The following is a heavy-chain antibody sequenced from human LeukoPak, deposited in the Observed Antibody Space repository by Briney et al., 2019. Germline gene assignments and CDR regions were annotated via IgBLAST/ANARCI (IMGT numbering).Heavy chain of an antibody. CDR1: GFIFSSYA. CDR2: ISGSGGST. J-gene: IGHJ4*02. CDR3: ARVRIGAPYFFDY. V-gene: IGHV3-23*01. Sequence: PGGSLRLSCAASGFIFSSYAMSWVRQAPGKGLEWVSAISGSGGSTYYADSVKGRFTISRDNFKHRLYLQMNSLRTEDTAVFYCARVRIGAPYFFDYWGQGTLVTVSS. D-gene: IGHD3-3*01.